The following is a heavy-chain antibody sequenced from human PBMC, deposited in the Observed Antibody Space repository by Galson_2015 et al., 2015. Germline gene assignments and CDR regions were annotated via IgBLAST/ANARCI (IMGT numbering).Heavy chain of an antibody. CDR2: ISSSSSTI. CDR1: GFTFSSYS. J-gene: IGHJ4*02. D-gene: IGHD5-18*01. CDR3: ARVSQLWFRVSPGQTDY. Sequence: SLRLSCAASGFTFSSYSMNWVRQAPGKGLEWVSYISSSSSTIYYADSVKGRFTISRDNAKNSLYLQMNSLRDEDTAVYYCARVSQLWFRVSPGQTDYWGQGTLVTVSS. V-gene: IGHV3-48*02.